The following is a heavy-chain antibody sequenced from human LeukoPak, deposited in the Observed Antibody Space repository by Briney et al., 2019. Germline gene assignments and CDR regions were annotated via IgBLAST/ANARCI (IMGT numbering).Heavy chain of an antibody. V-gene: IGHV4-59*01. CDR2: IYYSGST. CDR3: AGYSSSIEIYFDY. D-gene: IGHD6-6*01. Sequence: SETLSLTCTVSGGSISSYYWSWIRQPPGKGLEWIGYIYYSGSTNYNPSLKSRVTISVDTSKNQFSLKLSSVTAADTAVYYCAGYSSSIEIYFDYWGQGTLVTVSS. CDR1: GGSISSYY. J-gene: IGHJ4*02.